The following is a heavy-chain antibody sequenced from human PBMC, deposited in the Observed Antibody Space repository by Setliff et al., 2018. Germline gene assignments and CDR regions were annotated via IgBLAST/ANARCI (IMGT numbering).Heavy chain of an antibody. CDR3: ARDRRGGYGAINWFDP. CDR2: IYYSGST. CDR1: GDSIGRGGYY. V-gene: IGHV4-31*03. D-gene: IGHD3-16*01. Sequence: SETLSLTCSVSGDSIGRGGYYWSWIRQQPGKGLEWIASIYYSGSTYYNPSLKSRLRVSMDSSKNQFYLDLSSVTAADTAVYYCARDRRGGYGAINWFDPWGQGTWVTVS. J-gene: IGHJ5*02.